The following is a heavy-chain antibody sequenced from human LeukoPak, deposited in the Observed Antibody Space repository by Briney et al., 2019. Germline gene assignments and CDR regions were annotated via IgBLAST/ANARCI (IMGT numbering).Heavy chain of an antibody. Sequence: SVKVSCKASGGSFSGYPINWVRQAPGQGLEWLGGIIPKYSASNYAQAFQGRVTITADESTNTVYMEMSGLRPDDTAVYYCVRPDRIFGVPAAFDAWGQGTLVAVSS. CDR3: VRPDRIFGVPAAFDA. J-gene: IGHJ3*01. CDR1: GGSFSGYP. D-gene: IGHD3-3*02. V-gene: IGHV1-69*01. CDR2: IIPKYSAS.